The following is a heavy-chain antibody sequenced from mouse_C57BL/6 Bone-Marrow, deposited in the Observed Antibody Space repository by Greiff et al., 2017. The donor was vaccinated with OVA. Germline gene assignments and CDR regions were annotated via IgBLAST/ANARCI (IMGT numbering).Heavy chain of an antibody. CDR1: GFNFKDDY. V-gene: IGHV14-4*01. CDR3: TKDGENWDPSYIDY. D-gene: IGHD4-1*01. Sequence: VQLQQSGAELVRPGASVKLSCTASGFNFKDDYMHWVKQRPEQGLEWIGWIDPENGDTEYASKFQGKATITVDTSSNTAYLQLSSLTSEDTAVYYCTKDGENWDPSYIDYWGQGTTLTVSS. J-gene: IGHJ2*01. CDR2: IDPENGDT.